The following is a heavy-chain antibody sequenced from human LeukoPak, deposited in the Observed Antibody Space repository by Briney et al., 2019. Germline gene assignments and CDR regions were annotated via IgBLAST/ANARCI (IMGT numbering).Heavy chain of an antibody. CDR3: ARARYSGTDWGYYFDY. Sequence: SETLSLTCTVSGGSISSSNYYWGWIRQPPGKGLEWIASVYYSGSSYYNPSLKSRVTISVDTSKNQFSLKLSSVTAADTAVYYCARARYSGTDWGYYFDYWGQGTLVTVSS. V-gene: IGHV4-39*07. J-gene: IGHJ4*02. CDR1: GGSISSSNYY. CDR2: VYYSGSS. D-gene: IGHD5-12*01.